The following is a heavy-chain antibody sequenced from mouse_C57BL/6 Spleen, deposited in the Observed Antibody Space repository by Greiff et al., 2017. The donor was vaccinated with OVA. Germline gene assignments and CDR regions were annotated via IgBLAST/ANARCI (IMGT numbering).Heavy chain of an antibody. CDR2: FYPGSGSI. Sequence: QVQLKQSGAELVKPGASVKLSCKASGYTFTEYTIHWVKQRSGQGLEWIGWFYPGSGSIKYNEKFKDKATLTADKSSSTAYMEIIRLTAEDSAVYICARDEDGTVVSNYYALDYWGQGTSVTVSS. V-gene: IGHV1-62-2*01. J-gene: IGHJ4*01. CDR3: ARDEDGTVVSNYYALDY. D-gene: IGHD1-1*01. CDR1: GYTFTEYT.